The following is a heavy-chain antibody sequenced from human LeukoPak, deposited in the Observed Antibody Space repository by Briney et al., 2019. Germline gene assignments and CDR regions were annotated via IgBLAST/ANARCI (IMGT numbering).Heavy chain of an antibody. CDR1: GFTFSSYS. CDR2: ISSSSSYI. D-gene: IGHD2-15*01. CDR3: ARESWLLRNWFDP. Sequence: PGGSLRLSCAASGFTFSSYSMNWVRQAPGKGLEWVSSISSSSSYIYYADSVKGRFTISRDNAKNSLYLQMNSLRAEDTAVYYCARESWLLRNWFDPWGQGTLVTVSS. V-gene: IGHV3-21*01. J-gene: IGHJ5*02.